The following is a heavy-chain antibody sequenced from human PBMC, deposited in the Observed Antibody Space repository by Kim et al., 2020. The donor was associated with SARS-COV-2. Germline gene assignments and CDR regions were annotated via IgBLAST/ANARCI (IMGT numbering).Heavy chain of an antibody. CDR2: NGNT. CDR3: ARDRGYSH. J-gene: IGHJ1*01. Sequence: NGNTKYSQKFQGRVTITRDTSASTAYMELSSLGSEDTAVYYCARDRGYSHWGQGTLVTVSS. D-gene: IGHD6-13*01. V-gene: IGHV1-3*01.